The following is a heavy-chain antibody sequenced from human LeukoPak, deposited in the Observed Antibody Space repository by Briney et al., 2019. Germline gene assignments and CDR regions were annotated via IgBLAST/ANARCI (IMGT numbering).Heavy chain of an antibody. CDR1: GGSISNYY. D-gene: IGHD1-14*01. V-gene: IGHV4-59*08. CDR3: ARQTESYYFDY. CDR2: IYYIGSTSATT. J-gene: IGHJ4*02. Sequence: TSETLSLTCSVSGGSISNYYYNWIRQPPGKGLEWIGYIYYIGSTSATTRFNPSLKSRVSISVDTSKNQFSLKLRSVTAADTAVYHCARQTESYYFDYWGQGTLVTVSS.